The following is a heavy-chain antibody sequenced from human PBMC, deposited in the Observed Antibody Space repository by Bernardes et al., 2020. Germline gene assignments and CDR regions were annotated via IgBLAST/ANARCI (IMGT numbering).Heavy chain of an antibody. D-gene: IGHD6-19*01. CDR3: ARSGSIAVAGSDWFDP. CDR2: ISAYNGNT. V-gene: IGHV1-18*01. CDR1: GYTFTSYG. Sequence: ASVKVSCKASGYTFTSYGISWVRQAPGQGLEWMGWISAYNGNTNYAQKLQGRVTMTTDTSTSTAYMELRSLRSDDTAVYYCARSGSIAVAGSDWFDPWGQGTLVTVSS. J-gene: IGHJ5*02.